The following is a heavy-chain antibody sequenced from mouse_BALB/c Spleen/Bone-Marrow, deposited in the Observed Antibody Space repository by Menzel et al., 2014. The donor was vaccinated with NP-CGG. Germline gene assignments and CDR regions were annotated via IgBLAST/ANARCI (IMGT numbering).Heavy chain of an antibody. J-gene: IGHJ2*01. Sequence: GLAKPSQSLSLTCTVTGYSITSDYAWNWIRQFPGNKLEWMGYIGYSGSTSYNPSLKSRISITRDTSKNQFFLQLNSVTTEDTATYYCARGRDYFDYWGQGTTLTVSS. CDR3: ARGRDYFDY. CDR2: IGYSGST. CDR1: GYSITSDYA. V-gene: IGHV3-2*02.